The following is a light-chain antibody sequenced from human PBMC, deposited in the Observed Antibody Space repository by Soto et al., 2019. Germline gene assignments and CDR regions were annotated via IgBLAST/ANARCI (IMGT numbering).Light chain of an antibody. Sequence: DIQMTQSPSSLSASVGDRVTITCRASQSIDTFVNWYQQKPGKAPNLLIYAASRFQSGVTSRFSGSGSGTDFTLTITTLQTEDVATYYCQQSYGNTYNFGQGTKVEIK. J-gene: IGKJ2*01. CDR2: AAS. CDR1: QSIDTF. V-gene: IGKV1-39*01. CDR3: QQSYGNTYN.